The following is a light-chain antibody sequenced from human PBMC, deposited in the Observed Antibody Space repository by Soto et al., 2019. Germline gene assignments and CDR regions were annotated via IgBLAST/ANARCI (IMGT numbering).Light chain of an antibody. V-gene: IGLV2-8*01. J-gene: IGLJ2*01. CDR1: SSDVGGYKY. CDR2: EVT. CDR3: SSYTGSNKLV. Sequence: QSVLTQPPSASGSPGQSVTISCTGTSSDVGGYKYVSWYQQHPGKAPKLMIYEVTKRPAGVPDRFSGSKSGNTASLTVSGLQAEDEADYYCSSYTGSNKLVFGGGTQLTVL.